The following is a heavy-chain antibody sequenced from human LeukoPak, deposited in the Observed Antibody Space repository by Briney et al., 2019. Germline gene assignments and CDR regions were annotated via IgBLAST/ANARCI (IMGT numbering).Heavy chain of an antibody. CDR1: GGSFSGYY. J-gene: IGHJ2*01. CDR2: INHSGST. Sequence: SETLSLTCAVYGGSFSGYYWSWIRRPPGKGLERIVEINHSGSTNYIPSLKSRVTISVDTSKKQFSLKLSSVTAADTAVYYCARVLEGSSGQHWYFDLWGRGTLVTASS. V-gene: IGHV4-34*01. CDR3: ARVLEGSSGQHWYFDL. D-gene: IGHD6-19*01.